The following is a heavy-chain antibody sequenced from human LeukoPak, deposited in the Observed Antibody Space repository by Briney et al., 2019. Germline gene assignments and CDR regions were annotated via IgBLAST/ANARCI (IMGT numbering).Heavy chain of an antibody. V-gene: IGHV3-21*01. Sequence: GGSLRLSCAASGFTFSSYSMNWVRQAPGKGLEWVSSISSSSSYIYYSDSVKGRFTISRDNAKNSLYLQMNSLRAEDTAVYYCARAQTMIYYYYYYMDVWGKGTTVTISS. CDR3: ARAQTMIYYYYYYMDV. CDR2: ISSSSSYI. D-gene: IGHD3-22*01. CDR1: GFTFSSYS. J-gene: IGHJ6*03.